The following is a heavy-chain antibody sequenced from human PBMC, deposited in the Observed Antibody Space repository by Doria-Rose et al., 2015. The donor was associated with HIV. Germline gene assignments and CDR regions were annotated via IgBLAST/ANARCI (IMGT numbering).Heavy chain of an antibody. CDR1: GVSLSSPGMG. Sequence: SGPVLVKPTETLTLTCTVSGVSLSSPGMGVSWIRQPPGKALEWLVNNFSDEERSFKTSLKSRLTISRGTSKSQVVLTMTDMDPVDTATYYCARIKSSRWYHKYYFDFWGQGTLVIVSA. V-gene: IGHV2-26*01. CDR2: NFSDEER. CDR3: ARIKSSRWYHKYYFDF. D-gene: IGHD6-13*01. J-gene: IGHJ4*02.